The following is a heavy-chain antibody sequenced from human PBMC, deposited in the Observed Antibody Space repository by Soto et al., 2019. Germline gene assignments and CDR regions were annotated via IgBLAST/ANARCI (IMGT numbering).Heavy chain of an antibody. Sequence: PSETLSLTCTVSGGSISSYYWSWIRQPPGKGLEWIGYIYYSGSTNYNPSLKSRVTISVDTSKNQFSLKLSSVTAADTAVYYCARHPQWLGLFDYWGQGTLVTVSS. CDR1: GGSISSYY. CDR3: ARHPQWLGLFDY. CDR2: IYYSGST. D-gene: IGHD6-19*01. V-gene: IGHV4-59*08. J-gene: IGHJ4*02.